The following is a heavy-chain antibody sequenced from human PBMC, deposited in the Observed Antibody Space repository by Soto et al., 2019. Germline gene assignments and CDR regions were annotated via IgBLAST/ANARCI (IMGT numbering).Heavy chain of an antibody. V-gene: IGHV3-15*01. Sequence: GGSLRLSCAASGFTFSNAWMSWVRQAPGKGLEWVGRIKSKTDGGTTDYAAPVKGRFTISRDDSKNKLYLQMNSLKTEDTAVYYCTTAPLLWFGDSGDYYYYYMDVWGKGTTVTVSS. CDR1: GFTFSNAW. D-gene: IGHD3-10*01. CDR2: IKSKTDGGTT. CDR3: TTAPLLWFGDSGDYYYYYMDV. J-gene: IGHJ6*03.